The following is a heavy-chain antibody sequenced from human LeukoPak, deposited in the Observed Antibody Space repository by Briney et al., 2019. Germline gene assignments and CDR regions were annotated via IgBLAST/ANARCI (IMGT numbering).Heavy chain of an antibody. V-gene: IGHV4-4*07. D-gene: IGHD6-13*01. J-gene: IGHJ2*01. Sequence: SETLSLTCSVSGVSVGSFYLSWIRQPSGKGLEGIGRTYTSGSTNYNHSLKPGDTMSVDTSNYQFALRLSSVTAADTAVYYCARDRISAACTERFDLWGRGTLVTVSS. CDR3: ARDRISAACTERFDL. CDR1: GVSVGSFY. CDR2: TYTSGST.